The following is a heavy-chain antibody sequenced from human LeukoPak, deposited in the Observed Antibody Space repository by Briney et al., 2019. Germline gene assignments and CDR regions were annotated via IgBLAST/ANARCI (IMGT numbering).Heavy chain of an antibody. CDR3: ARDQVGATPIDY. D-gene: IGHD1-26*01. V-gene: IGHV3-74*01. CDR1: GFTFSSHW. Sequence: GSLRLSCAASGFTFSSHWMHWVRQDPGKGLLWVSHINGDGGSTGYADSVKGRFTISRDNAKNTLYLHMNSLRAEDTAVYYCARDQVGATPIDYWGQGTLVTVSS. J-gene: IGHJ4*02. CDR2: INGDGGST.